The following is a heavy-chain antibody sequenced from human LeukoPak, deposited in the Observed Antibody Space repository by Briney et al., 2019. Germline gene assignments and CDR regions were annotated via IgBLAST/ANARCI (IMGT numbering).Heavy chain of an antibody. D-gene: IGHD3-16*01. CDR1: GFTFSSYS. CDR2: ISTTSTYI. Sequence: GGSLRLSCAASGFTFSSYSMNWVRQAPGKGLEWVSSISTTSTYIYYADSVKGRFTISRDNAKNSLYLQMNSLRVEDTAVYYCARDPGGFDYWGKGTTVTISS. J-gene: IGHJ4*03. CDR3: ARDPGGFDY. V-gene: IGHV3-21*01.